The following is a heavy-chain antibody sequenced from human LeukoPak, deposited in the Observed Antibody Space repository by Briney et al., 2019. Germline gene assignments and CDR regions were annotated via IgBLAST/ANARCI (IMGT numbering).Heavy chain of an antibody. CDR3: ARHVDTGTSGFDY. CDR2: IYYSGST. Sequence: SETLSLTCTVSGGSISSGDYYWSWIRQHPGKGLEWIGYIYYSGSTYYNPSLKSRVTISVDTSKNQFSLNLSSVTAADTAVYYCARHVDTGTSGFDYWGQGTLVIVSS. J-gene: IGHJ4*02. V-gene: IGHV4-31*03. D-gene: IGHD5-18*01. CDR1: GGSISSGDYY.